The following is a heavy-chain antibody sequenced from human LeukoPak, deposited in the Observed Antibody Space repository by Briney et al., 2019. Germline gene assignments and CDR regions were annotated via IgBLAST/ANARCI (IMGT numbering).Heavy chain of an antibody. CDR2: INHSGST. J-gene: IGHJ4*02. D-gene: IGHD6-13*01. V-gene: IGHV4-34*01. Sequence: PSETLSLTCAAYGGSFSGYYWSWIRQPPGKGLEWIGEINHSGSTNYNPSLKGRVTISIDTSKDQFSLKLSSVTAADTAVYYCARGPGTWYYYWGQGTLVTVSS. CDR1: GGSFSGYY. CDR3: ARGPGTWYYY.